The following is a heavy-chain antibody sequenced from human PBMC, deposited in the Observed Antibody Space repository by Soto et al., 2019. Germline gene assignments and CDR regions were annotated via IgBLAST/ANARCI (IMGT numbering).Heavy chain of an antibody. Sequence: QVQLQESGPGLVKPSETLSLTCTVSGGSISSYYWSWIRQPPGKGLEWIGYIYYSGSTNYNPSLKSRVTMSVAASNNQFSLKLSSVTAADTAVYYCATDTYYYDSSGSLKSEWAFDIWGQGTMVTVSS. CDR1: GGSISSYY. V-gene: IGHV4-59*08. CDR2: IYYSGST. J-gene: IGHJ3*02. CDR3: ATDTYYYDSSGSLKSEWAFDI. D-gene: IGHD3-22*01.